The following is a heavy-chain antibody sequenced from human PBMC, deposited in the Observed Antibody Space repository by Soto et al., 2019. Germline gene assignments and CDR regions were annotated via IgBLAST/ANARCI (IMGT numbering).Heavy chain of an antibody. J-gene: IGHJ6*02. Sequence: QPGGSLRLSCVASGFTITNYWMHWVRQALGKGLVWVSRINSDETTTDYADSVKGRFTISRDNAENTVYLQMNSLRAEDSAVYYCARGFRWGMDVWGQGTTVSVSS. V-gene: IGHV3-74*01. CDR3: ARGFRWGMDV. D-gene: IGHD3-16*02. CDR1: GFTITNYW. CDR2: INSDETTT.